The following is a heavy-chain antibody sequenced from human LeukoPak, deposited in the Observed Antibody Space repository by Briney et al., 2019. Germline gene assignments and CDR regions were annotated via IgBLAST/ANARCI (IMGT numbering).Heavy chain of an antibody. CDR2: INPNSGGT. V-gene: IGHV1-2*06. D-gene: IGHD1-26*01. CDR1: GYTFTGYY. J-gene: IGHJ4*02. CDR3: ATLCGSYVSSDY. Sequence: ASVKVSCKASGYTFTGYYMHWVRQAPGQGLEWMGRINPNSGGTNYAQKLQGRVTMTRDTSISTAYMELRRLRSDDTAVYYCATLCGSYVSSDYWGQGTLVTVSS.